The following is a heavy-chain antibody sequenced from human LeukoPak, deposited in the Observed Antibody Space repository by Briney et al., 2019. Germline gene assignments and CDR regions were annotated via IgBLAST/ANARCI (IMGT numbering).Heavy chain of an antibody. CDR2: IYYSGRT. CDR1: GGSISSSSYY. Sequence: SETLSLTCTVSGGSISSSSYYWGWIRQPPGKGLEWIGSIYYSGRTYYNPSLKSRVTISVDTSKNQFSLKLSSVTAADTAVYYCAKTYSSRWYFDYWGQGTLVTVSS. D-gene: IGHD6-13*01. J-gene: IGHJ4*02. V-gene: IGHV4-39*01. CDR3: AKTYSSRWYFDY.